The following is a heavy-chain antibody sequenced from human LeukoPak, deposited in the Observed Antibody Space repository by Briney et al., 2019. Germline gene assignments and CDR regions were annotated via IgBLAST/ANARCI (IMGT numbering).Heavy chain of an antibody. D-gene: IGHD3-10*01. V-gene: IGHV1-69*13. J-gene: IGHJ4*02. Sequence: SVKVSCKASGGTFSSYAISWVRQAPGQGLEWMGGIIPIFGTANYAQKFQGRVTITADESTSTAYMELSSLRSEDTAVYYCASDPVTYGSGSYLFSYWGQGTLVTVSS. CDR2: IIPIFGTA. CDR1: GGTFSSYA. CDR3: ASDPVTYGSGSYLFSY.